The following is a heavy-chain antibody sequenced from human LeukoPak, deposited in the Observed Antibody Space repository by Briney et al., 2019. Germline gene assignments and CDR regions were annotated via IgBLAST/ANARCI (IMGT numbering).Heavy chain of an antibody. Sequence: ASVKVSCKASGYTFTGYYMHWVRQAPGQGLEWMGWINPNSGGTNYAQKFQGRATMTRDTSISTAYMELSRLRSDDTAVYYCARVPVRSGWYAEFDYWGQGTLVTVSS. J-gene: IGHJ4*02. CDR1: GYTFTGYY. D-gene: IGHD6-19*01. V-gene: IGHV1-2*02. CDR3: ARVPVRSGWYAEFDY. CDR2: INPNSGGT.